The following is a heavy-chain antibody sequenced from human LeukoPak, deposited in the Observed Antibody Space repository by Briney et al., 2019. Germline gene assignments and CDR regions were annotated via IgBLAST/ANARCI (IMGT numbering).Heavy chain of an antibody. CDR2: ISGNTNTI. D-gene: IGHD2/OR15-2a*01. CDR1: GFTFSSYS. J-gene: IGHJ4*02. CDR3: ACNTAPQYYFDY. Sequence: GGSLRLSCAASGFTFSSYSMNWVRQAPGKGLEWVSYISGNTNTIYYADSVKGRFTISRDNVKNSLYLQMNSLRAEDTAVYYCACNTAPQYYFDYWGQGTLVTVSS. V-gene: IGHV3-48*01.